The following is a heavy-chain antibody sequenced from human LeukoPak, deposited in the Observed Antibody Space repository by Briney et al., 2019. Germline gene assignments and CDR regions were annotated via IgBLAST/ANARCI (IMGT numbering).Heavy chain of an antibody. D-gene: IGHD3-3*01. CDR1: GYTFTGYY. J-gene: IGHJ4*02. CDR2: INPNSGGT. Sequence: ASVKVSCKASGYTFTGYYMHWVRQAPGQGLEWMGWINPNSGGTNYAQKFQGRVTMTRDTSISTAYMELSRLRSDDTAVYYCAREALTIFGVVVDYWGQGTLVTVSS. V-gene: IGHV1-2*02. CDR3: AREALTIFGVVVDY.